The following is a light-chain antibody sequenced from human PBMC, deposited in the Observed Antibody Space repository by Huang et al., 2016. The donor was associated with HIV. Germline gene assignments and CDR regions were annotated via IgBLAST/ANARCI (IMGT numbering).Light chain of an antibody. V-gene: IGKV1-33*01. CDR3: QQYDNLPYT. CDR1: QDINNY. J-gene: IGKJ2*01. Sequence: DIQMTQSPSSLSASVGDRVTITCQASQDINNYLNWYQQKPGKAPKLLIYDASNLETGVPSRFSGTGSGTDFAFTISSLQPEDIATYYCQQYDNLPYTFGQGTKLDTK. CDR2: DAS.